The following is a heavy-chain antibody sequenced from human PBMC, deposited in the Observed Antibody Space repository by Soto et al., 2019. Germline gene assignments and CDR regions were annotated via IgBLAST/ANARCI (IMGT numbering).Heavy chain of an antibody. V-gene: IGHV1-18*01. CDR3: ARDSGNVGVWPDVFDY. Sequence: QVQLVQSGAEVKKPGASVKVSCKASGYTFTSYGISWVRQAPGQGLEWMGWISAYNGNTDYAQNLQGRVTMTTDTSTSTAYMELRSLRSDDTAVFFCARDSGNVGVWPDVFDYWGQGTLVTVSS. CDR1: GYTFTSYG. CDR2: ISAYNGNT. D-gene: IGHD2-8*01. J-gene: IGHJ4*02.